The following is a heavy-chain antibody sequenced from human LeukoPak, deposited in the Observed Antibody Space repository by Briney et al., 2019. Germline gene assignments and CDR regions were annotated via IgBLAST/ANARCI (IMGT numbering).Heavy chain of an antibody. CDR1: GYTFTSYD. Sequence: ASVKVSCKASGYTFTSYDINWVRQATGQGLEWMGWMNPNSGNTGYAQKFQGRVTMTRNTSISTAYMELSSLRSEDTAVYYCARGLPRDYYDSSGYDYWGRGTLVTVSS. D-gene: IGHD3-22*01. J-gene: IGHJ4*02. CDR2: MNPNSGNT. CDR3: ARGLPRDYYDSSGYDY. V-gene: IGHV1-8*01.